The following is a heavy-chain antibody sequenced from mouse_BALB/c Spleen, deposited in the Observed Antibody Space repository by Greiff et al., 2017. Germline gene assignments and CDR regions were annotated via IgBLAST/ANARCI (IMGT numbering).Heavy chain of an antibody. V-gene: IGHV1-7*01. Sequence: QVQLQQSGAELAKPGASVKMSCKASGYTFTCYWMHWVKQRPGQGLEWIGYINPSTGYTEYNQKFKDKATLTADKSSSTAYMQLSSLTSEDSAVYYCARCLTTVVDPYFDYWGQGTTLTVSS. CDR2: INPSTGYT. D-gene: IGHD1-1*01. J-gene: IGHJ2*01. CDR1: GYTFTCYW. CDR3: ARCLTTVVDPYFDY.